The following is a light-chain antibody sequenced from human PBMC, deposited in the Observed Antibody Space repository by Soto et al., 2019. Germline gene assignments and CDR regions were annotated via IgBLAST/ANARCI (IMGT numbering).Light chain of an antibody. CDR2: AAS. CDR1: QSVSVNS. Sequence: EIVLTQTPATLSFSPGERATLSCRASQSVSVNSLAWYQQKGGQAPRLLIYAASTRATGVPDRFRRTGSGTDFALTISRLETDDSAVYYCHQRSNWPGTFGGGTKVDIK. V-gene: IGKV3D-20*02. CDR3: HQRSNWPGT. J-gene: IGKJ4*01.